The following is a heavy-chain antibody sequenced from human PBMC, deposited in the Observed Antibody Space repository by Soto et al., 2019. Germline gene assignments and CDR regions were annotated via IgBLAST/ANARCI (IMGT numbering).Heavy chain of an antibody. Sequence: EVQLLESGGGFIHPGGSLRLSCAASGFSFSSFAMNWVRQAPGKGLEWVSIISGSADSTFYADSVKGGFTIYRDNSKSTLYLQINSLRAEDTAVYYCAKTRGAMIYAISVYGMDVWGQGTTVTVSS. CDR1: GFSFSSFA. CDR3: AKTRGAMIYAISVYGMDV. CDR2: ISGSADST. D-gene: IGHD2-8*01. J-gene: IGHJ6*02. V-gene: IGHV3-23*01.